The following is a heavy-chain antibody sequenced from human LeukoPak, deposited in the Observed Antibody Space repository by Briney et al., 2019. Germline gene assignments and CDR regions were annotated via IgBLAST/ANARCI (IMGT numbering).Heavy chain of an antibody. V-gene: IGHV3-33*08. CDR1: GFTFSSYA. CDR2: IWYDGSNK. Sequence: GGSLRLSCAASGFTFSSYAMTWVRQAPGKGLEWVAVIWYDGSNKYYADSVKGRFTISSDNSKNTLYLQMNNLRAEDTAVYYCARGLDILTGYFDYWGQGTLVTVSS. D-gene: IGHD3-9*01. CDR3: ARGLDILTGYFDY. J-gene: IGHJ4*02.